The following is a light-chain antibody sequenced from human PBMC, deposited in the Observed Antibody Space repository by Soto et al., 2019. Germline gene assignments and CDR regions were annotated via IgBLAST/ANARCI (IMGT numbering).Light chain of an antibody. CDR1: SSDVGGYKF. Sequence: QSVLTQPPSASGSPGQSVTISCTGTSSDVGGYKFVSWYQQHPGKAPKLIIYEVTQRPSGVPDRFSGSKSGNTASLTVSGLQAEDDADYYCSSYAGSNMGVFGTGTKVTV. V-gene: IGLV2-8*01. CDR3: SSYAGSNMGV. J-gene: IGLJ1*01. CDR2: EVT.